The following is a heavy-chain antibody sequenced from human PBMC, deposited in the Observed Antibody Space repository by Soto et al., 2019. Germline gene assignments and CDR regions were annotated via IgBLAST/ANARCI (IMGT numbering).Heavy chain of an antibody. CDR2: ISSSSSYT. D-gene: IGHD1-26*01. CDR3: ARDSVAPPDAYDYYGMDV. J-gene: IGHJ6*02. V-gene: IGHV3-11*06. CDR1: GFTFSDYY. Sequence: QVQLVESGGGLVKPGGALRLSCAASGFTFSDYYMSWIRQAPGKGLEWVSYISSSSSYTNYADSVKGPFTISRDNAKSSLDLQMSILRAEDTAVSCRARDSVAPPDAYDYYGMDVSGQGTTDTVCS.